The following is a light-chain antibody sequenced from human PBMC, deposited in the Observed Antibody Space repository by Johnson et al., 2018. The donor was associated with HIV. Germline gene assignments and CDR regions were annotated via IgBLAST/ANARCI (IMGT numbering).Light chain of an antibody. CDR3: GTWDSSLSAGGV. Sequence: QSVLTQPPSVSAAPGQKVTISCSGSSSDMGNYAVSWYQQLPGTAPKLLIYENNKRPSGIPDRFSGSKSGPSATLGITGLQPGDEADYYCGTWDSSLSAGGVFGTGTKVTVL. J-gene: IGLJ1*01. V-gene: IGLV1-51*02. CDR2: ENN. CDR1: SSDMGNYA.